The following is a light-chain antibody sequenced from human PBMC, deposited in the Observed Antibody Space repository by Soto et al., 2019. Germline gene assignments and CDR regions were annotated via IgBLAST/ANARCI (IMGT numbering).Light chain of an antibody. CDR3: QQANRFPLT. J-gene: IGKJ4*01. CDR1: QGISSC. V-gene: IGKV1-12*01. Sequence: DIQMTQSPSSVSASVGDRVTITCRARQGISSCFAWYQQKPGKAHKLLIYAASSLQSGVPSRFSGSGSGTDFTLTISSLQPEDFATYDCQQANRFPLTFVGGTKVEIK. CDR2: AAS.